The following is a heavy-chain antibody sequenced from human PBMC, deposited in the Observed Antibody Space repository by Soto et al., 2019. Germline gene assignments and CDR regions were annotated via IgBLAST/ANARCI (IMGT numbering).Heavy chain of an antibody. V-gene: IGHV4-59*01. J-gene: IGHJ6*03. D-gene: IGHD2-15*01. CDR1: GGSISGYF. CDR2: IYYSGST. Sequence: PSETLSLTCTVSGGSISGYFWSWIRQPPGKGLEWIGYIYYSGSTNYNPSLKSRVTISVDTPKNQLSLKLSSVTAADTAVYYCARGIDYMDVWGKGTMVTVSS. CDR3: ARGIDYMDV.